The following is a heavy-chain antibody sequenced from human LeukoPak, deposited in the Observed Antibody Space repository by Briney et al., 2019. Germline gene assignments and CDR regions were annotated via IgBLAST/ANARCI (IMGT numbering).Heavy chain of an antibody. CDR3: ARGAYDYGGNLDY. Sequence: GGSLRLSCVTSGFTFSNYVMSWVRQAPGKGLQWVSGIRGSGDATSYADSVRGRFTISRDNSKNTLHLQMNTLRAEDTAVYYCARGAYDYGGNLDYWGQGTLVTVSS. CDR2: IRGSGDAT. D-gene: IGHD4-23*01. CDR1: GFTFSNYV. J-gene: IGHJ4*02. V-gene: IGHV3-23*01.